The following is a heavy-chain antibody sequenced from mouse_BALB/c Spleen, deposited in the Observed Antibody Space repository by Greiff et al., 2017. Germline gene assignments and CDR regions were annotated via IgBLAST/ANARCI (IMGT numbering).Heavy chain of an antibody. CDR3: ALLGRAMDY. CDR2: ISSGSSTI. D-gene: IGHD4-1*01. V-gene: IGHV5-17*02. J-gene: IGHJ4*01. Sequence: EVNVVESGGGLVQPGGSRKLSCAASGFTFSSFGMHWVRQAPEKGLEWVAYISSGSSTIYYADTVKGRFTISRDNPKNTLFLQMTSLRSEDTAMYYCALLGRAMDYWGQGTSVTVSS. CDR1: GFTFSSFG.